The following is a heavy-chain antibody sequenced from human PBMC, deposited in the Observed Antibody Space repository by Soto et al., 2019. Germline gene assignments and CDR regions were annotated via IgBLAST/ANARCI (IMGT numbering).Heavy chain of an antibody. Sequence: QVQLVQSGAEVKKPGSSVRVSCKASGGTLRNYGISWVRQAPGQGLEWMGGIIPVFGTANYAQKFQGRVTITADESTSTVYRDVTSLRSEDTAVYYWSRGDATKIVVTTYYGMDVWGQGTTVTVSS. V-gene: IGHV1-69*12. J-gene: IGHJ6*02. CDR1: GGTLRNYG. CDR3: SRGDATKIVVTTYYGMDV. D-gene: IGHD4-17*01. CDR2: IIPVFGTA.